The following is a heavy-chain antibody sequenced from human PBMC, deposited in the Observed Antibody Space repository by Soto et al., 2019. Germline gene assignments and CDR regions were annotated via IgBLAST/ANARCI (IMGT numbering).Heavy chain of an antibody. CDR1: GGTFSSYT. Sequence: GASVKVSCKASGGTFSSYTISWVRQAPGQGLEWMGRIIPILGIANYAQKFQGRVTITADKSTSTAYMELSSLRSEDTAVYYCARDKGVFWAVAGTGPFDYWGQGTLVTVSS. CDR3: ARDKGVFWAVAGTGPFDY. V-gene: IGHV1-69*04. D-gene: IGHD6-19*01. CDR2: IIPILGIA. J-gene: IGHJ4*02.